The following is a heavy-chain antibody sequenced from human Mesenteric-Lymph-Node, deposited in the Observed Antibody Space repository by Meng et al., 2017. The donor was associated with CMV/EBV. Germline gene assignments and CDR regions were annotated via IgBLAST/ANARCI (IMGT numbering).Heavy chain of an antibody. Sequence: ASVKVSCKTSGYTFTNYDLNWVRQAPGQGLEWVGWISPDTGNTNYAQKFQGRVTMTTDTSTDTAYLELRSLRSDDTAVYYCARTPPRAGECINGVCFFGYFDNWGQGALVTVSS. CDR3: ARTPPRAGECINGVCFFGYFDN. D-gene: IGHD2-8*01. CDR1: GYTFTNYD. CDR2: ISPDTGNT. V-gene: IGHV1-18*01. J-gene: IGHJ4*02.